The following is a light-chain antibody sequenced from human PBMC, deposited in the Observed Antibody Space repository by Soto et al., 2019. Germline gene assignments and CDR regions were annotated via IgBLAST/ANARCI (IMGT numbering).Light chain of an antibody. CDR3: HQHCSGPWT. CDR2: GAS. Sequence: SVLTQSPGTLSLSPGERGALSCRASQSVSSNYVAWYQQKPGQAPRLLISGASNRATGTPDRFRGSGSGTDFTPTTTRLEAEEYAVYYCHQHCSGPWTFGQGTKVDIK. V-gene: IGKV3-20*01. J-gene: IGKJ1*01. CDR1: QSVSSNY.